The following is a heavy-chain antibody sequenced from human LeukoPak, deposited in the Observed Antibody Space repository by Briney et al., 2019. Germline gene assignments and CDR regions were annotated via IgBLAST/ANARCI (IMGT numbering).Heavy chain of an antibody. V-gene: IGHV3-9*01. CDR2: ISWNSGSI. J-gene: IGHJ4*02. D-gene: IGHD1-26*01. Sequence: GRSLRLSCAASGFTFDDYAMHWVRQAPGKGLEWVSGISWNSGSIGYADSVKGRFTISRDNAKNSLYLQMNSLRAEDTALYCCAKSPGGATLNYFDYWGQGTLVTVSS. CDR3: AKSPGGATLNYFDY. CDR1: GFTFDDYA.